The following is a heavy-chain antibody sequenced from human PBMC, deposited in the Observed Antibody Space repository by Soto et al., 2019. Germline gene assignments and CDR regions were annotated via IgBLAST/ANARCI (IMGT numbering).Heavy chain of an antibody. V-gene: IGHV3-30*18. J-gene: IGHJ6*02. CDR3: AKGRGRNRNFAMDV. Sequence: LRLSCVVSGLTFSDYGFHWVRQAPGKGLDWVAAISYDGSFVYYADSVRGRFTISRDNSRNTLDLQMNTLRHEDTAVYYCAKGRGRNRNFAMDVWGQGTSVTVSS. CDR1: GLTFSDYG. CDR2: ISYDGSFV. D-gene: IGHD1-1*01.